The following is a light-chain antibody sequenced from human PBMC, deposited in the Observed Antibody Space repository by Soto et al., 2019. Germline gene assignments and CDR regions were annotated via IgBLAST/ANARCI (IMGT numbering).Light chain of an antibody. Sequence: QSAPTQPASVSGSPGQSITISCTGTSSDIGAYNYVSWYQQHPGKAPKLMIYDVNIRPSGVSNRFSGSKSGNTASLTISGLQAEDEADYYCTSWTTSTTMIFGGGTKLTAL. CDR1: SSDIGAYNY. CDR3: TSWTTSTTMI. V-gene: IGLV2-14*03. CDR2: DVN. J-gene: IGLJ2*01.